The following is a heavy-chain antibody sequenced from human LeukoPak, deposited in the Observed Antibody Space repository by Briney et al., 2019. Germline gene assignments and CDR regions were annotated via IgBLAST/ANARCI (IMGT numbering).Heavy chain of an antibody. CDR2: LYYSGST. CDR1: GGSISSYY. D-gene: IGHD6-19*01. CDR3: ARHTSMAGGPILY. J-gene: IGHJ4*02. V-gene: IGHV4-59*08. Sequence: ASETLSLTCTVSGGSISSYYWSWIRQPPGKGLEWIGYLYYSGSTNYNPSLGSRVAMSIDTSKNQFSLQLSSVTAADAAVYYCARHTSMAGGPILYGGQGTLVIVSS.